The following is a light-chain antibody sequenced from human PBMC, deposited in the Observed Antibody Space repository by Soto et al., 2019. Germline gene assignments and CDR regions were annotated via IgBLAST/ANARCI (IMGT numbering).Light chain of an antibody. CDR2: WAS. V-gene: IGKV4-1*01. CDR1: QSLLSTSNNKNF. CDR3: QQCFSAPLT. Sequence: IVMTQSPDSLAVSLGERATINCKSSQSLLSTSNNKNFLVWYQHKPGQPPKLLFSWASTRESGVPDRFSGSGSETNFTLTTSSLQAEDVAVSYCQQCFSAPLTFGGGTKVEIK. J-gene: IGKJ4*01.